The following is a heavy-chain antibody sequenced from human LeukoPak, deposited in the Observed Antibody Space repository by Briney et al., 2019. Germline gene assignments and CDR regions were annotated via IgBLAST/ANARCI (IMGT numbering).Heavy chain of an antibody. D-gene: IGHD5-18*01. CDR1: GGTFSSYA. V-gene: IGHV1-69*06. CDR2: IIPIFGTA. Sequence: GASVKVSCKASGGTFSSYAISWVRQAPGQGLEWMGGIIPIFGTANYAQKFQGRVTITADKSTSTAYMELSSLRSEDTAVYYCASAVDTAMVTFDPWGQGTLVTVSS. J-gene: IGHJ5*02. CDR3: ASAVDTAMVTFDP.